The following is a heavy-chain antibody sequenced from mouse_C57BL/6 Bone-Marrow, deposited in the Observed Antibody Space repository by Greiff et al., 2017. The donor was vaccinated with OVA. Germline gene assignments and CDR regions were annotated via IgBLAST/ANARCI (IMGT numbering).Heavy chain of an antibody. Sequence: VMLVESGPGLVQPSQSLSITCTVSGFSLTSYGVHWVRQSPGKGLEWLGVIWSGGSTDYNAAFIPRLSISKDNSKSQVFFKMNSLQADDTAIYYCARNSPARGSSYGYAMDCWGQGTSVTVSS. D-gene: IGHD1-1*01. J-gene: IGHJ4*01. CDR3: ARNSPARGSSYGYAMDC. CDR2: IWSGGST. V-gene: IGHV2-2*01. CDR1: GFSLTSYG.